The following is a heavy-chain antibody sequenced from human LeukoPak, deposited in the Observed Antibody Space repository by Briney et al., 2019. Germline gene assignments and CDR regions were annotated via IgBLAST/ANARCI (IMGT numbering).Heavy chain of an antibody. CDR3: ARDQSSSWYVAWFDP. Sequence: GGSLRLSCAVSGFTVSSNYMNWVRQAPGKGLEWVSVIYSGGSTYYADSVKGRFTISRDNAKNTLYLQMNSLRVEDTAVYYCARDQSSSWYVAWFDPWGQGTLVTVSS. V-gene: IGHV3-53*01. CDR2: IYSGGST. J-gene: IGHJ5*02. CDR1: GFTVSSNY. D-gene: IGHD6-13*01.